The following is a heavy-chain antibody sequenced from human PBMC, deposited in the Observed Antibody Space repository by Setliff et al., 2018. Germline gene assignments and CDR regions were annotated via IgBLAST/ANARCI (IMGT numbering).Heavy chain of an antibody. CDR3: VREGVDSRSSTDYRYYMDV. Sequence: SVKVSCKASGGTFSSYAISWVRQAPGQGLEWMGGIIPIFGTANYAQKFQGRVTIITDESTNTAYMELSSLRSEDTAVYYCVREGVDSRSSTDYRYYMDVWGKGTTVTVSS. V-gene: IGHV1-69*05. CDR1: GGTFSSYA. D-gene: IGHD3-22*01. CDR2: IIPIFGTA. J-gene: IGHJ6*03.